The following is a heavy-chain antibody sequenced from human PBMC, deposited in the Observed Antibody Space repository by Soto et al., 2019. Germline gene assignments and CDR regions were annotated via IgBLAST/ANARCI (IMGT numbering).Heavy chain of an antibody. CDR1: GYTFSRYG. CDR3: ARDRMGKSYHMDV. Sequence: QVQLVQSGAEVKKPGASVKVSCKASGYTFSRYGMHWVRQAPGQRLEWMGWISGGDGKTKYSQNFRGRVTITRDTSASTAYMEVTSLRSEDTAVYYCARDRMGKSYHMDVWGQGTTVTVSS. D-gene: IGHD1-26*01. CDR2: ISGGDGKT. J-gene: IGHJ6*02. V-gene: IGHV1-3*01.